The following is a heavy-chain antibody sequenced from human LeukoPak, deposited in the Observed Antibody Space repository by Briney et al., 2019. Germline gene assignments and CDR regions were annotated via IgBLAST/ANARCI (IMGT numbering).Heavy chain of an antibody. V-gene: IGHV4-59*01. CDR3: ARGSYYYDSSGYYYLLDY. J-gene: IGHJ4*02. D-gene: IGHD3-22*01. CDR1: GGSISSYY. Sequence: SETLSLTRTVSGGSISSYYWNWIRQPPGKGLEWSGYIYYSGSTNYNPSLKSRVTISLDTSKNQFSLKLSSVTAADTAVYYCARGSYYYDSSGYYYLLDYWGQGPLVTVSS. CDR2: IYYSGST.